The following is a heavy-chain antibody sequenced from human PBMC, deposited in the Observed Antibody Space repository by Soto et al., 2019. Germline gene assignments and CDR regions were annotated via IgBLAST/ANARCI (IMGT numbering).Heavy chain of an antibody. V-gene: IGHV3-11*01. CDR2: ISSSGSTI. D-gene: IGHD6-25*01. CDR1: GFTFSDYY. CDR3: ARDRDSSGWRYYYYGMDV. Sequence: GGSLRLSCAASGFTFSDYYMSWIRQAPGKGLEWVSYISSSGSTIYYADSVKGRFTISRDNAKNSLYLQMNSLRAEDMAVYYCARDRDSSGWRYYYYGMDVWGQGTTVTVSS. J-gene: IGHJ6*02.